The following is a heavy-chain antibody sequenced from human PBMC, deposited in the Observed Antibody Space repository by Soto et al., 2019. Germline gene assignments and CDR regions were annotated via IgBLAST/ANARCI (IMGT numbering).Heavy chain of an antibody. CDR2: VNSDASIT. V-gene: IGHV3-74*01. CDR3: TRHQAYGSAV. J-gene: IGHJ4*02. D-gene: IGHD2-21*01. CDR1: GFDFSNAW. Sequence: EVQLVESGGGLVQPGGSLRLSCAASGFDFSNAWMHWVRQAPGKGLVWVSHVNSDASITTYADSVKGRFTISRDTAKNTVYPRINSRRVEDTAVYFCTRHQAYGSAVWGPGNLPTVSS.